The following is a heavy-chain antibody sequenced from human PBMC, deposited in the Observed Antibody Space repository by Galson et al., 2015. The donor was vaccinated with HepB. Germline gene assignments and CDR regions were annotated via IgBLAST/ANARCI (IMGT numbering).Heavy chain of an antibody. CDR1: GFTFTDYY. V-gene: IGHV3-11*06. J-gene: IGHJ4*02. Sequence: SLRLSCAASGFTFTDYYMTWIRQAPGKGLEWLAHISSTGRYTKYADSVKGRFTISRDNAENSSYLQMNSLRVEDTAVYFCARKFSVAGTDDYWGQGALVTVSS. CDR2: ISSTGRYT. CDR3: ARKFSVAGTDDY. D-gene: IGHD6-19*01.